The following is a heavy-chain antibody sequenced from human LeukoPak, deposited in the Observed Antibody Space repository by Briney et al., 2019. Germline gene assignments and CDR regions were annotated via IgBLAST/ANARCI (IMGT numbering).Heavy chain of an antibody. CDR2: IYYSGST. Sequence: SETLSLTCTVSGGSISSSSYYWGWIRQPPGKGLEWIGSIYYSGSTNYNPSLKSRVTMSVDTSKNQFSLKLGSVTAADTAVYYCARDGGRLDYGDSPYAFDIWGQGTMVTVSS. CDR3: ARDGGRLDYGDSPYAFDI. V-gene: IGHV4-39*07. D-gene: IGHD4-17*01. J-gene: IGHJ3*02. CDR1: GGSISSSSYY.